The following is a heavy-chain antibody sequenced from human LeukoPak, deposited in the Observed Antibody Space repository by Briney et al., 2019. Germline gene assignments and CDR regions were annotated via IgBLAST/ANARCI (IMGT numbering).Heavy chain of an antibody. J-gene: IGHJ4*02. CDR2: IKQDGSEK. D-gene: IGHD1-26*01. CDR1: GFTFSSYW. Sequence: GGSLRLSCAASGFTFSSYWMSWVRQAPGKGLEWVANIKQDGSEKYYVDSVKGRFTISRDNAKNSLYLQMNSLRAEDTAVYYCARDSDSGSYLLDYWGQGTLVTVSS. V-gene: IGHV3-7*01. CDR3: ARDSDSGSYLLDY.